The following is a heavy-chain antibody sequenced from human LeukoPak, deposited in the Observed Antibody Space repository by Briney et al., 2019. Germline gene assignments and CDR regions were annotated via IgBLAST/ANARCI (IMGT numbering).Heavy chain of an antibody. V-gene: IGHV4-39*07. D-gene: IGHD6-19*01. CDR2: IYYSGST. J-gene: IGHJ3*02. Sequence: SETLSLTCTVSGGSISSSSYYWGWIRQPPGKGLEWIGSIYYSGSTYYNPSLKSRVTISVDTSKNQFSLKLSSVTAADTAVYYCARLNSPDSSGWYGDAFDIWGQGTMVTVSS. CDR3: ARLNSPDSSGWYGDAFDI. CDR1: GGSISSSSYY.